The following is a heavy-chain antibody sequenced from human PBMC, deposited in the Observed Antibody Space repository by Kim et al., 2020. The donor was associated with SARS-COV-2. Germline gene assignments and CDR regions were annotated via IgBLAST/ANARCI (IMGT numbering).Heavy chain of an antibody. V-gene: IGHV3-23*01. CDR2: ISGSGGTTT. Sequence: GGSLRLSCAASGFTFSSYAMNWVRQAPGKGLEWVSSISGSGGTTTFYADSVKGRFTISRDNSKNTLSLQMNSLRVEDTALYYCAKVNGDYGDYYNYYYYG. CDR3: AKVNGDYGDYYNYYYYG. CDR1: GFTFSSYA. D-gene: IGHD4-17*01. J-gene: IGHJ6*01.